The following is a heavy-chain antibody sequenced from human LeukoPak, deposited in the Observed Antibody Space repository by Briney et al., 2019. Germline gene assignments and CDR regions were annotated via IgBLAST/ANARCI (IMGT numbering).Heavy chain of an antibody. V-gene: IGHV1-18*01. J-gene: IGHJ6*02. CDR3: ARDNYYDSSGYYRDYYYNGMDV. CDR2: ISAYNGNT. CDR1: GYTFTSYG. Sequence: ASVKVSCKASGYTFTSYGISWVRQAPGRGLEWMGWISAYNGNTNYAQKVQGRVTMTTDTSTSTAYMELRSLRSDDTAVYYCARDNYYDSSGYYRDYYYNGMDVWGQGATVTVSS. D-gene: IGHD3-22*01.